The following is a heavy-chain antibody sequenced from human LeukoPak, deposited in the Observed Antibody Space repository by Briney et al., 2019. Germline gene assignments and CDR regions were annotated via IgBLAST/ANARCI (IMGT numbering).Heavy chain of an antibody. V-gene: IGHV3-66*01. Sequence: GGSLRLSCAASGFTVSSNYMSWLRQAPGQGLEWFSVIYSGGRTYYADFVEGRITISRANSKNTLYLQMNRLRAEDTAVYYCGREIPRCSGGSGYPDYWGQGTLVTVSP. CDR2: IYSGGRT. J-gene: IGHJ4*02. CDR3: GREIPRCSGGSGYPDY. D-gene: IGHD2-15*01. CDR1: GFTVSSNY.